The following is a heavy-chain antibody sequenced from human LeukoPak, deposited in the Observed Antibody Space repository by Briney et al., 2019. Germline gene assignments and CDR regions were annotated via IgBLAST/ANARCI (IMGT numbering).Heavy chain of an antibody. D-gene: IGHD1-26*01. CDR2: ISSSSSTI. J-gene: IGHJ3*02. V-gene: IGHV3-48*01. CDR1: GFTFSSYR. CDR3: ARTRSFYAFDI. Sequence: GGSLRLSCAASGFTFSSYRMNWVRQAPGKGLEWISYISSSSSTISYADSVKGRFTISRDNAKNALYLQMNSLRAEDTAVYYCARTRSFYAFDIWGQGTMVTVSS.